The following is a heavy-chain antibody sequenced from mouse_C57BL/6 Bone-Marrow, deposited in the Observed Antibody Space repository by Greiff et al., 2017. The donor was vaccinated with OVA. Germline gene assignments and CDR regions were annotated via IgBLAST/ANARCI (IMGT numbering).Heavy chain of an antibody. CDR2: IYPRSGNT. CDR3: AREGLTGTNYFDY. D-gene: IGHD4-1*01. J-gene: IGHJ2*01. CDR1: GYTFTSYG. V-gene: IGHV1-81*01. Sequence: QVQLQQPGAELVKPGASVKLSCKASGYTFTSYGISWVKQRTGQGLEWIGEIYPRSGNTYYNEKFKGKATLTADKSSSTAYMELRSLTSEDSAVYFCAREGLTGTNYFDYWGQGTTLTVSS.